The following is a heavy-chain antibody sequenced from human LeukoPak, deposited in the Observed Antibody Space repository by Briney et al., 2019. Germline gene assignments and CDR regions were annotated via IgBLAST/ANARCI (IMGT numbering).Heavy chain of an antibody. V-gene: IGHV4-34*01. CDR1: GFTFSSYG. CDR2: INHSGST. Sequence: GSLRLSCAASGFTFSSYGMSWVRQPPGKGLEWIGEINHSGSTNYNPSLKSRVTISVDTSKNQFSLKLSSVTAADTAVYYCARLGYSSSSYYYYYMDVWGKGTTVTVSS. J-gene: IGHJ6*03. CDR3: ARLGYSSSSYYYYYMDV. D-gene: IGHD6-13*01.